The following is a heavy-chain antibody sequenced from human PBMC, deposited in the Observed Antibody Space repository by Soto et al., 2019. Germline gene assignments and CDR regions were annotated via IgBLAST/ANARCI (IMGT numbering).Heavy chain of an antibody. V-gene: IGHV4-59*01. CDR3: ARRGDDLDY. D-gene: IGHD3-16*01. CDR2: IYYSGST. J-gene: IGHJ4*02. CDR1: GGSISSYY. Sequence: SETLSLTCXVSGGSISSYYWSWIRQPPGKGLEWIGYIYYSGSTNYNPSLKSRVTISVDTSKNQFSLKLSSVTAADTAVYYCARRGDDLDYWGQGTLVTVSS.